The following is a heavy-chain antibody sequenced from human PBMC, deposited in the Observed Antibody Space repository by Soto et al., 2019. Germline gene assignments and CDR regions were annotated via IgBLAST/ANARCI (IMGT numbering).Heavy chain of an antibody. D-gene: IGHD3-3*01. V-gene: IGHV1-46*01. CDR2: INPSGGST. CDR1: GYTFTSYY. Sequence: GASVKVSCKASGYTFTSYYMHWVRQAPGQGLEWMGIINPSGGSTSYAQKFQGRVTMTRDTSTSTVYMELSSLRSEDTAVYYCARGDFWSGYPSSGMDVWGQGTTVTVSS. J-gene: IGHJ6*02. CDR3: ARGDFWSGYPSSGMDV.